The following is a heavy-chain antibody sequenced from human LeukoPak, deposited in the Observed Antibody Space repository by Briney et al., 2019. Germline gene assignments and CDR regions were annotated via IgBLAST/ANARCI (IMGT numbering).Heavy chain of an antibody. V-gene: IGHV1-18*01. D-gene: IGHD4-11*01. J-gene: IGHJ5*02. CDR1: GYTFTSYG. CDR3: ARVTSPDYSNYVSLWFDP. CDR2: ISAYNGNT. Sequence: ASVTVSCKASGYTFTSYGISWVRQAPGQGLEWMGWISAYNGNTNYAQKLQGRVTITTDTSTSTAYMELRSLRSDDTAVYYCARVTSPDYSNYVSLWFDPWGQGTLVTVSS.